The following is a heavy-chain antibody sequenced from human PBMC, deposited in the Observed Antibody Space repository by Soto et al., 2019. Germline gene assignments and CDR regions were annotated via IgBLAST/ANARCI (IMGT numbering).Heavy chain of an antibody. D-gene: IGHD3-22*01. CDR1: GFTFTSSA. V-gene: IGHV1-58*01. J-gene: IGHJ3*02. Sequence: SVKVSCKASGFTFTSSAVQWVGQARGPRLEWIGWIVVGSGNTNYAQKFQERVTITRDMSTSTAYMELSSLRSEDTAVYYCAAGRAFDYYDSSGLDAFDIWVQGTMVTVSS. CDR2: IVVGSGNT. CDR3: AAGRAFDYYDSSGLDAFDI.